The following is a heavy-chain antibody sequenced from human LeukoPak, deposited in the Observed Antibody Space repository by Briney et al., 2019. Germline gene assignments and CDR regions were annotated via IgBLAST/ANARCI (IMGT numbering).Heavy chain of an antibody. CDR1: GYTFTGYY. Sequence: GASVKVSCKTSGYTFTGYYMHWVRQAPGQGLEWMGWINPNSGGTNYAQKFQGRVTMTRDTSISTAYMELSRLRSDDTAMYYCARDLGAAAGTSITGVPDYWGQGTLVTVSS. J-gene: IGHJ4*02. V-gene: IGHV1-2*02. D-gene: IGHD6-13*01. CDR3: ARDLGAAAGTSITGVPDY. CDR2: INPNSGGT.